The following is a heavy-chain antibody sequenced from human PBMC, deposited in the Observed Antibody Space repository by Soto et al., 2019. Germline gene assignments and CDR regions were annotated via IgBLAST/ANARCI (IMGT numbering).Heavy chain of an antibody. CDR1: GGSFSGYY. Sequence: SETLSLTCAVYGGSFSGYYWSWIRQPPGKGLEWIGEINHSGSTNYNPSLKSRVTISVDTSKNQFSLKLSSVTAADTAVYYCARVRASVSIFLAYWGQGTLVTVSS. CDR3: ARVRASVSIFLAY. D-gene: IGHD6-6*01. CDR2: INHSGST. V-gene: IGHV4-34*01. J-gene: IGHJ4*02.